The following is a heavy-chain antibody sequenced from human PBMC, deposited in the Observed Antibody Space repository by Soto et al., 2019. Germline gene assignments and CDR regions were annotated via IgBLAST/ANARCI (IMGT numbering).Heavy chain of an antibody. CDR1: GGSISSSSYY. V-gene: IGHV4-39*01. D-gene: IGHD3-10*01. CDR2: IYYSGST. Sequence: QLQLQESGPGLVKPSETPSLTCTVSGGSISSSSYYWGWIRQPPGKGLEWIGSIYYSGSTYYNPSRKSRVTISVDTSKTQFSLKLSSVTAADTAVYYCARIARSYYGSGSSTNYYYCCMDVWGQGTTVTVSS. J-gene: IGHJ6*02. CDR3: ARIARSYYGSGSSTNYYYCCMDV.